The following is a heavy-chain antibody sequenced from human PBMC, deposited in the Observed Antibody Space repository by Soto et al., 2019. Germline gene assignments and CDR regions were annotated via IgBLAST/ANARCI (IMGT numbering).Heavy chain of an antibody. CDR1: GDSISNLDYF. CDR2: IYKSATT. Sequence: SETLSLTCSVSGDSISNLDYFWAWIRQPPGQALEYIGYIYKSATTYYNPSFESRVAISVDTSKSQFSLNVTSVTAADTAVYFGARGGYGLTGRRFPNWFECSSQGALVTVS. J-gene: IGHJ5*01. V-gene: IGHV4-30-4*01. CDR3: ARGGYGLTGRRFPNWFEC. D-gene: IGHD1-20*01.